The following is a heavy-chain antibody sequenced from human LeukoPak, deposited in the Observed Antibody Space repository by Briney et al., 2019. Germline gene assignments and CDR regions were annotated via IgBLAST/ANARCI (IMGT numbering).Heavy chain of an antibody. CDR3: ARRYCSGGSCYSALDY. D-gene: IGHD2-15*01. Sequence: KPSETLSLTCTVSGGSISSYYWSWIRQPPGKGLEWIGYIHYSGSTNYNPSLKSRVTISVDTSKNQFSLKLSSVTAADTAVYYCARRYCSGGSCYSALDYWGQGTLVTVSS. J-gene: IGHJ4*02. CDR2: IHYSGST. CDR1: GGSISSYY. V-gene: IGHV4-59*01.